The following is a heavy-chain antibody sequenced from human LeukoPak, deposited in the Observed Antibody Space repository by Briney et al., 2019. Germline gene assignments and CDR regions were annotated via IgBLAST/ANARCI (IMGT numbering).Heavy chain of an antibody. CDR1: GFTFSSYW. Sequence: PGGSLRLSCAASGFTFSSYWMSWVRQAPGKGLEWVANIKQDGSEKYYVDSVKGRFTTSRDNAKNSLYLQMNSLRAEDTAVYYCARDGSTVVTSYYYYYMDVWGKGTTVTVSS. CDR3: ARDGSTVVTSYYYYYMDV. D-gene: IGHD4-23*01. V-gene: IGHV3-7*01. CDR2: IKQDGSEK. J-gene: IGHJ6*03.